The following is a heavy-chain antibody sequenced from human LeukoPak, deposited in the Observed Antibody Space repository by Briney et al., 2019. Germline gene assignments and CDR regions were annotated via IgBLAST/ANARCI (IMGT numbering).Heavy chain of an antibody. CDR3: ARDRLPYSSGWYAYMDV. V-gene: IGHV3-30-3*01. D-gene: IGHD6-19*01. CDR2: ISYDGSNK. CDR1: GFTFSSYA. Sequence: GSLRLSCAASGFTFSSYAMHWVRQAPGKGLEWVAVISYDGSNKYYADSVKGRFTISRDNSKNTLYLQMNSLRAEGTAVYYCARDRLPYSSGWYAYMDVWGKGTTVTVSS. J-gene: IGHJ6*03.